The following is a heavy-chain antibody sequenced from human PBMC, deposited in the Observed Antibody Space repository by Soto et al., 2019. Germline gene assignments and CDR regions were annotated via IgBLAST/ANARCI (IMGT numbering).Heavy chain of an antibody. D-gene: IGHD3-3*01. CDR2: IWYDGSNK. V-gene: IGHV3-33*01. CDR3: ARERGMDDFWSGYLGGVGLITHPNYGMDV. J-gene: IGHJ6*02. Sequence: QSGGSLRLSCAASGFTFSSYGMHWVRQAPGKGLEWVAVIWYDGSNKYYADSVKGRFTISRDNSKNTLYLQMNSLRAEDTAVYYCARERGMDDFWSGYLGGVGLITHPNYGMDVWGQGTTVTVSS. CDR1: GFTFSSYG.